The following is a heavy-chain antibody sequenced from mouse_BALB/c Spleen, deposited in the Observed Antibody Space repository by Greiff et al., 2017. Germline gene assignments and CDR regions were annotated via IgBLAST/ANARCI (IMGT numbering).Heavy chain of an antibody. D-gene: IGHD2-14*01. Sequence: EVKLMESGPGLVKPSQSLSLTCTVTGYSITSDYAWNWIRQFPGNKLEWMGYISYSGSTSYNPSLKSRISITRDTSKNQFFLQLNSVTTEDTATYYCANYRYYFDYWGQGTTLTVSS. J-gene: IGHJ2*01. CDR2: ISYSGST. V-gene: IGHV3-2*02. CDR1: GYSITSDYA. CDR3: ANYRYYFDY.